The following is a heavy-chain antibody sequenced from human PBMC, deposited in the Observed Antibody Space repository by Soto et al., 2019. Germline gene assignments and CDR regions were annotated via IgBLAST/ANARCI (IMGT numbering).Heavy chain of an antibody. CDR2: ISTSGYIM. D-gene: IGHD1-1*01. J-gene: IGHJ6*02. Sequence: QVQLVESGGDLVKPGGSLRLSCAASGFTFSDYYMSWLRQAPGKGLEWVSYISTSGYIMYYADSVQGRFTISRDNAKNSLFLQMNSLRAEDTAGYYCARDRGESGTNYGMDVWGQGTTVTISS. CDR3: ARDRGESGTNYGMDV. CDR1: GFTFSDYY. V-gene: IGHV3-11*01.